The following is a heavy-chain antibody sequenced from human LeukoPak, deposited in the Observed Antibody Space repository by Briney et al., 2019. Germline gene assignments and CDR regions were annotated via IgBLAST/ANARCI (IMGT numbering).Heavy chain of an antibody. D-gene: IGHD2-2*02. CDR1: GGSFSGYY. CDR3: ARHLGYCSSTSCYNYYFDY. J-gene: IGHJ4*02. V-gene: IGHV4-34*01. Sequence: PSETLSLTCAVYGGSFSGYYWSWIRQPPGKGLECIGEINHSGSTNYNPSLKSRVTISVDTSKNQFSLKLSSVTAADTTVYYCARHLGYCSSTSCYNYYFDYWGQGTLVTVSS. CDR2: INHSGST.